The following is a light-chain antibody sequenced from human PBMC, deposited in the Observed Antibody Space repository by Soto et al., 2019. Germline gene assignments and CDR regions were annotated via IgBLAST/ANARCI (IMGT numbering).Light chain of an antibody. CDR3: SSYISSSTLV. V-gene: IGLV2-14*01. Sequence: QSVLTQPASVSGSPGQSITISCTGTSSDVGGYNYVSWYQQHPGKVPKLMTYDVSNRPSGVSNRFSGSKSGNTASLTISGLQAEDEADYYCSSYISSSTLVFGTGTKVTVL. J-gene: IGLJ1*01. CDR2: DVS. CDR1: SSDVGGYNY.